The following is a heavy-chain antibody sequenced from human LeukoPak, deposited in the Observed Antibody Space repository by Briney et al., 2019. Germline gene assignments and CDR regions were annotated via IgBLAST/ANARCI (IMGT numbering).Heavy chain of an antibody. Sequence: GWSLRLSCAVSGFTFNIYDMYWVRQAPGKGLEWVAFIRYDGGNEYYADSVKGRFTISRDNSKNTLYLQMNSLRPEDTAVYYCTKLASVSTDYWGQGTLVTVSS. CDR2: IRYDGGNE. J-gene: IGHJ4*02. CDR3: TKLASVSTDY. V-gene: IGHV3-30*02. D-gene: IGHD4-11*01. CDR1: GFTFNIYD.